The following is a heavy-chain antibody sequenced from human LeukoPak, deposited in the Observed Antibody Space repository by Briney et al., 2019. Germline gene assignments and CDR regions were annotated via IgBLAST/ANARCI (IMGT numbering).Heavy chain of an antibody. V-gene: IGHV3-23*05. D-gene: IGHD3-10*01. CDR1: GFTFNNYA. CDR2: IYSDVTT. J-gene: IGHJ4*02. Sequence: PGGSLRLSCAASGFTFNNYAMNWVRQAPGKGLEWVSTIYSDVTTYYADSVKGRFTISRDNSKNTLYLHMNSLRVEDTAVYYCATYGSGSPLDGYWGQGTLVTVSS. CDR3: ATYGSGSPLDGY.